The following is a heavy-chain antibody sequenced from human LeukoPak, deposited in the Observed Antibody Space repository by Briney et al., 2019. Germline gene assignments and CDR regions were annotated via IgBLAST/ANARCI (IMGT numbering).Heavy chain of an antibody. CDR2: INHSGST. CDR1: GGSFSGYY. CDR3: ARRPPRVSSTSCYGYDY. V-gene: IGHV4-34*01. J-gene: IGHJ4*02. D-gene: IGHD2-2*01. Sequence: SETLSLACAVYGGSFSGYYWSWIRQPPGKGLEWIGEINHSGSTNYNPSLKSRVTISVDTSKNQFSLKLSSVTAADTAVYYCARRPPRVSSTSCYGYDYWGQGTLVTVSS.